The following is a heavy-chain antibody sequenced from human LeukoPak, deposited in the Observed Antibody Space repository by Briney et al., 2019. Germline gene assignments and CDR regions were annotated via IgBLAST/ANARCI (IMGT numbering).Heavy chain of an antibody. CDR3: ARGGLYYYDSSGYYRERRAFDI. D-gene: IGHD3-22*01. Sequence: ASVKVSCKASGYTFTSYGINWVRQAPGQGLEWMGWISAYNGNTNYAQKLQGRVTMTTDTSTSTAYMELRSLRSDDTAVYYCARGGLYYYDSSGYYRERRAFDIWGQGTMVTVSS. CDR1: GYTFTSYG. CDR2: ISAYNGNT. J-gene: IGHJ3*02. V-gene: IGHV1-18*01.